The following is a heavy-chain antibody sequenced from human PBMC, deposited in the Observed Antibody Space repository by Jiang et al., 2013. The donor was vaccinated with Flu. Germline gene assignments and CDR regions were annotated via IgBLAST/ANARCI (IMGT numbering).Heavy chain of an antibody. V-gene: IGHV3-21*01. CDR2: ISSSSSYI. CDR1: GFTFSSYA. D-gene: IGHD1-1*01. J-gene: IGHJ4*02. Sequence: EVQLVESGGGVVQPGRSLRLSCAASGFTFSSYAMHWVRQAPGKGLEWVSSISSSSSYIYYADSVKGRFTISRDNAKNSLYLQMNSLRAEDTAVYYCARDSTLYYFDYWGQGTLVTVSS. CDR3: ARDSTLYYFDY.